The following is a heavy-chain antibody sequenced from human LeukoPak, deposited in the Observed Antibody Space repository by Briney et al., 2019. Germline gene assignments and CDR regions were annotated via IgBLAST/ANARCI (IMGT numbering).Heavy chain of an antibody. D-gene: IGHD3-22*01. CDR1: GFTFSDHY. CDR2: TRNKANSYTT. Sequence: GGSLRLSCAASGFTFSDHYRDWVRQAPGKGLEWVGRTRNKANSYTTEYAASVKGRFTISRDDSKNSLYLQMNSLRAEDTAVYYCAKDLGTMIVVVSYRGGFDYWGQGTLVTVSS. J-gene: IGHJ4*02. V-gene: IGHV3-72*01. CDR3: AKDLGTMIVVVSYRGGFDY.